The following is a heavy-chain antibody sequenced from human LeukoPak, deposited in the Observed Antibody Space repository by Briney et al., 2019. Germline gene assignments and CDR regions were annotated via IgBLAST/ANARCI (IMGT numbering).Heavy chain of an antibody. CDR3: ARVAPTRGYASSGYYPLDY. CDR2: IYCSGST. D-gene: IGHD3-22*01. Sequence: SETLSLTCTASGGSISSYCGSWIRQPPGKGLEWIGHIYCSGSTNYTPSLKSRVTIAIDTSKNQFSLRLTSVTAADTAVYFCARVAPTRGYASSGYYPLDYWGQGTLVNVSS. CDR1: GGSISSYC. J-gene: IGHJ4*02. V-gene: IGHV4-59*12.